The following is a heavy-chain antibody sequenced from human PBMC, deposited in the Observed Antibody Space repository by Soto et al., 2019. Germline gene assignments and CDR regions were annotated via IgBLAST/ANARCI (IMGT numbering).Heavy chain of an antibody. J-gene: IGHJ4*02. V-gene: IGHV3-23*01. CDR2: ISVSGSST. CDR3: TRNLGFFDY. Sequence: EVQVLESGGGLVQPGGSLRLSCAASGFTFNSYGMSWVRQAPGKGLVWVSGISVSGSSTYYADSVKGRFTISRDNSKNTLYLQTNSLRAEDTAVYYCTRNLGFFDYWGQGTLVTVSS. D-gene: IGHD3-10*01. CDR1: GFTFNSYG.